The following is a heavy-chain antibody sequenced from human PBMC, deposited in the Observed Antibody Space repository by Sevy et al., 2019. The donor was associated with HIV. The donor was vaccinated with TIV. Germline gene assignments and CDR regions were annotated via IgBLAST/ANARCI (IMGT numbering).Heavy chain of an antibody. Sequence: GGSLRLSCVASGFSFSLYAMSWVRQAPGKGLEWVSSISGGGGSTYYADSVKGPFTIYRDTSKNTLSLQMTSLRAEDTAVYYCAKEGTWYGRDYFDYWGQGTLVTVSS. D-gene: IGHD6-13*01. J-gene: IGHJ4*02. CDR2: ISGGGGST. V-gene: IGHV3-23*01. CDR1: GFSFSLYA. CDR3: AKEGTWYGRDYFDY.